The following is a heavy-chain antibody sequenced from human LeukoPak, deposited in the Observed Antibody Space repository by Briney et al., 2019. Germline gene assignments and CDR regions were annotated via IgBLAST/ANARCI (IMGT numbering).Heavy chain of an antibody. CDR1: GFTFSSYE. CDR3: ARGYIDNLGYSPRSAFDK. V-gene: IGHV3-48*03. J-gene: IGHJ4*02. Sequence: GGSLRLSCAASGFTFSSYEMNWVRQAPGKGLEWVSYISSSGSTIYYADSVKGRFTISRDNAKNSLYLQMNSLRAEDTAVYYCARGYIDNLGYSPRSAFDKWGQGTLVTVSS. CDR2: ISSSGSTI. D-gene: IGHD3-22*01.